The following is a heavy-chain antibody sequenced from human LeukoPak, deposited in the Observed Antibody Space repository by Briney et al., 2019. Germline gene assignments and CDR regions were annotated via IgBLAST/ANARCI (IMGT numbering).Heavy chain of an antibody. CDR1: GASLSSFY. J-gene: IGHJ4*02. V-gene: IGHV4-4*08. D-gene: IGHD4-17*01. CDR3: ARLGATTYRSDY. Sequence: SETLSLTCTVSGASLSSFYWSWIRQPPGKGLEWIGYISDRGSIYYNPSLKSRATISVDTSKNQFSLNLSSVSAADTAVYYCARLGATTYRSDYWGQGTLVTVSS. CDR2: ISDRGSI.